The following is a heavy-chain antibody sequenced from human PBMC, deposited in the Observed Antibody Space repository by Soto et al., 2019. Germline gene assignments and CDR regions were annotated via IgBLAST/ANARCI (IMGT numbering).Heavy chain of an antibody. J-gene: IGHJ4*02. CDR1: GFTFSSYS. D-gene: IGHD2-8*01. V-gene: IGHV3-21*01. CDR3: ARGAYGPYYFDY. Sequence: ESGGGLVTPGGSLRLSCAASGFTFSSYSMNWVRQAPGKGLEWVSSISSSSSYIYYADSVKGRFTISRDNAKNSLYLQMNSLRAEDTAVYYCARGAYGPYYFDYWGQGTLVTVSS. CDR2: ISSSSSYI.